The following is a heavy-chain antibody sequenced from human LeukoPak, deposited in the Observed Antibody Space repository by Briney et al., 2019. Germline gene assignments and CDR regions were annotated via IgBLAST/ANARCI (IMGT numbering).Heavy chain of an antibody. CDR2: ISSSSSYI. CDR3: ARVGSSGWLIFDY. V-gene: IGHV3-21*01. D-gene: IGHD6-19*01. CDR1: GFTFSSYS. Sequence: GGSLRLSCAASGFTFSSYSMNWVRQAPGKGLEWGLSISSSSSYIYYADSVKGRFTISRDNAKNSLYLQMNSLRAEDTAVYYCARVGSSGWLIFDYWGQGTLVTVSS. J-gene: IGHJ4*02.